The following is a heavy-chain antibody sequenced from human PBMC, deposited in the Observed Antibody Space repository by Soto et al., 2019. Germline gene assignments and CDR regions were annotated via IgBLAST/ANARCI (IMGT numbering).Heavy chain of an antibody. CDR1: GGSINNNNYY. J-gene: IGHJ4*02. V-gene: IGHV4-39*02. Sequence: SETLSLTCTVSGGSINNNNYYWAWIRQPPGKGLSWIASIYYDGTTYYNSSLKSRVTITRDTSKNHFSLRLTSMTAADTAVYYGATVLVGATRHPDSDSWGQGTLVTVSS. CDR2: IYYDGTT. D-gene: IGHD2-15*01. CDR3: ATVLVGATRHPDSDS.